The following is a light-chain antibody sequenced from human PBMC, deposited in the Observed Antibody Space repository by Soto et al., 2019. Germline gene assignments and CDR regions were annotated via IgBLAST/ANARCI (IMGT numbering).Light chain of an antibody. J-gene: IGLJ3*02. V-gene: IGLV3-21*02. Sequence: SYVLTQTPSVSVAPGQTARLTCGGNNIRNKSVQWYQQKPGQAPVVVVYDDTNRPSGIPERFSGSNSGNTATLTISRVEAGDEADYYCQVWDSSSDHWVFGGGTKVTVL. CDR3: QVWDSSSDHWV. CDR1: NIRNKS. CDR2: DDT.